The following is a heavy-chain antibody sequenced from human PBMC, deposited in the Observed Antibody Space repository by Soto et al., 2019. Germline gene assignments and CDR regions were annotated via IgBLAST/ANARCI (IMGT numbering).Heavy chain of an antibody. CDR3: TAGRRSRSGWYPWPYYYYGMDV. Sequence: GSLRLSCAASGFTFINAGADWVCKAPGKGLEWVGRIKSKTDGGTTDYAAPVKGRFTISRDDSKNTLYLQMNSLKTEDTAVYYCTAGRRSRSGWYPWPYYYYGMDVWGQGTTVTVSS. J-gene: IGHJ6*02. CDR2: IKSKTDGGTT. CDR1: GFTFINAG. V-gene: IGHV3-15*07. D-gene: IGHD6-19*01.